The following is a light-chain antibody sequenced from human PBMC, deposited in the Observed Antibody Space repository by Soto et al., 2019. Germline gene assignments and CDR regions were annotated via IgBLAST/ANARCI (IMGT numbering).Light chain of an antibody. CDR3: CSFGRSGTI. CDR2: EVT. V-gene: IGLV2-23*02. CDR1: SSDIGSYDL. J-gene: IGLJ2*01. Sequence: QSVLTQPASVSGSPGQSITISCNGTSSDIGSYDLLSWYQQHPGKAPKLLIYEVTKRPAGVSDRFSGSKSANTASLTISGLQVADDADYYCCSFGRSGTIFGGGTKLTVL.